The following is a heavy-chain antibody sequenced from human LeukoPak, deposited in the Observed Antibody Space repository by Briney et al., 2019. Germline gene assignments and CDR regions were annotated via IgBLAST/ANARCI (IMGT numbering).Heavy chain of an antibody. CDR2: INHSGST. J-gene: IGHJ6*03. CDR3: ARLTARDYYSMDV. D-gene: IGHD2-21*02. CDR1: GGSFSGYY. Sequence: SETLSLTCAVYGGSFSGYYWSWIRQPPGKGLEWIGEINHSGSTNYNPSLKSRVTISVDTSKNQFSLKLSSVTAADTAVYYRARLTARDYYSMDVWGKGTTVTVSS. V-gene: IGHV4-34*01.